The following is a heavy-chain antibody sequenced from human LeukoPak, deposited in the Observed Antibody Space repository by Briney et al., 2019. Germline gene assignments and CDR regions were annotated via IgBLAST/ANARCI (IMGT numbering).Heavy chain of an antibody. CDR3: ARGVVPWWAAAGQGYFQH. CDR2: MNPNSGNT. D-gene: IGHD6-13*01. V-gene: IGHV1-8*01. Sequence: GASVKVSCKASGYTFTSYDINWVRQATGQGLEWMGWMNPNSGNTGYAQKFQGRVTMTRNTSISTAYMELSSLRSEDTAVYYCARGVVPWWAAAGQGYFQHWGQGTLVTVSS. J-gene: IGHJ1*01. CDR1: GYTFTSYD.